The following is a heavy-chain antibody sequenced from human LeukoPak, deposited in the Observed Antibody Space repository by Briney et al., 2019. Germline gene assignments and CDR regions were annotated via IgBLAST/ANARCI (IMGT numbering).Heavy chain of an antibody. J-gene: IGHJ4*02. V-gene: IGHV3-30-3*01. CDR1: GFIFSSYP. CDR3: ARNDPDSSED. CDR2: ISADGNNE. D-gene: IGHD3-22*01. Sequence: GGSLRLSCAASGFIFSSYPMHWVRQAPGKGLEWVAVISADGNNEHYADSAKGRFTLSRDNAKSTAYLQMNSLRSEDTAVYYCARNDPDSSEDWGQGTLVTVSS.